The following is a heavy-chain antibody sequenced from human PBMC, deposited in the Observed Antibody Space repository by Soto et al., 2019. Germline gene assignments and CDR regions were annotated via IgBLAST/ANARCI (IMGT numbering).Heavy chain of an antibody. D-gene: IGHD2-21*02. Sequence: QVQLVQSGAEAMKPGASVKVSCKASGYTFNGYYMHWVRQAAGQGIEWMGWINPNSGGTNYAQKFQGWVTITRDTSISTAYMELSRLRSDDTAVYYCARSGDSPLYWYFDLWGRGTLVTVSS. CDR2: INPNSGGT. CDR1: GYTFNGYY. V-gene: IGHV1-2*04. CDR3: ARSGDSPLYWYFDL. J-gene: IGHJ2*01.